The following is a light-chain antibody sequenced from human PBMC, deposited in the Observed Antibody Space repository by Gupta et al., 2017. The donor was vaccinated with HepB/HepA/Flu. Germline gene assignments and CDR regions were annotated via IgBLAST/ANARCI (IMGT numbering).Light chain of an antibody. CDR2: GTS. CDR1: QSVSSSY. J-gene: IGKJ4*01. V-gene: IGKV3-20*01. CDR3: QQDGSSPIT. Sequence: EIVLTQSPSTLSLSPGERATLSCRASQSVSSSYLAWYQLKPGQAPRLLIYGTSSRATGIPDRFSGSGSGTDFTLSISRLEPEDFAVYYCQQDGSSPITFGGGTKVEIK.